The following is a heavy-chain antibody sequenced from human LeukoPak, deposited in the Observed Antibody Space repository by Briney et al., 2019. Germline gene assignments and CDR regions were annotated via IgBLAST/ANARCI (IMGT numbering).Heavy chain of an antibody. CDR3: AKGIGWFGELYLDY. V-gene: IGHV3-30*18. J-gene: IGHJ4*02. CDR2: ISYDGSNK. D-gene: IGHD3-10*01. Sequence: PGRSLRLSCAASGFTFSSYGMHWVRQAPGKGLEWVAVISYDGSNKYYADSVKGRFTISRDNSKNTLYPQMNSLRAEDTAVYYCAKGIGWFGELYLDYWGQGTLVTVSS. CDR1: GFTFSSYG.